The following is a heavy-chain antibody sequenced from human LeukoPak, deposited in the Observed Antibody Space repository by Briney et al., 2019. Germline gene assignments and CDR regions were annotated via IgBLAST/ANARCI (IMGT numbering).Heavy chain of an antibody. CDR1: GYTFTSYY. J-gene: IGHJ6*02. CDR2: INPSGGST. D-gene: IGHD1-14*01. Sequence: VASVKVSCKASGYTFTSYYMHWVRQAPGQGLEWMGIINPSGGSTSYAQKFQGRVTMTRDTSTSTVYMELSSLRSEDTAVYYCAREYESGRNYYYYYGMDVWGQGTTVTVSS. CDR3: AREYESGRNYYYYYGMDV. V-gene: IGHV1-46*01.